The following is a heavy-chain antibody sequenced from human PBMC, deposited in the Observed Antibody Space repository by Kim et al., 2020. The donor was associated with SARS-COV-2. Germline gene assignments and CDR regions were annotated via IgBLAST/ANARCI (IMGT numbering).Heavy chain of an antibody. V-gene: IGHV3-23*01. D-gene: IGHD3-3*01. J-gene: IGHJ6*02. CDR3: AKDKGLGYYDFWSGYYSDYYYGMDV. Sequence: GGSLRLSCAASGFTFSSYAMSWVRQAPGKGLEWVSAISGSGGSTYYADSVKGRFTISRDNSKNTLYLQMNSLRAEDTAVYYCAKDKGLGYYDFWSGYYSDYYYGMDVWGQGTTVTVSS. CDR2: ISGSGGST. CDR1: GFTFSSYA.